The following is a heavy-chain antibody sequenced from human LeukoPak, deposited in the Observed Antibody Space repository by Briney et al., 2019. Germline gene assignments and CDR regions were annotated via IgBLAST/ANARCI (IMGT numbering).Heavy chain of an antibody. V-gene: IGHV1-2*02. CDR1: GYTFTGYY. D-gene: IGHD6-19*01. Sequence: ASVKVSCKASGYTFTGYYIHWVRQAPGQGLEWMGWINPNNGGTNYAQKFQGRVTMTRDTSISTAYMELSSLRSGDTAVYYCARFAVHRRLAVAGQFGLDYWGQGTLVTVSS. CDR2: INPNNGGT. CDR3: ARFAVHRRLAVAGQFGLDY. J-gene: IGHJ4*02.